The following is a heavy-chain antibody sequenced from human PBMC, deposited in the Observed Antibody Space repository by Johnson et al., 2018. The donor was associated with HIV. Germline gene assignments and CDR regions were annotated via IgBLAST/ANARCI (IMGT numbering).Heavy chain of an antibody. J-gene: IGHJ3*02. V-gene: IGHV3-13*01. CDR3: ARAGGYCSGGSCYHLEHPFI. Sequence: VQLVESGGGLVQPGGSLRLSCAASGFTFSSYDMHWVRQATGKGLEWVSAIGTAGDTYYPGSVKGRFTISRENAKNSLYLQMNSLRAGDTAVYYCARAGGYCSGGSCYHLEHPFIWGQGTMVIVSS. CDR2: IGTAGDT. CDR1: GFTFSSYD. D-gene: IGHD2-15*01.